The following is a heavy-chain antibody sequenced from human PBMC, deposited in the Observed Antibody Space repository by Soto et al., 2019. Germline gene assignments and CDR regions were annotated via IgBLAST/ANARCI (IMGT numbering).Heavy chain of an antibody. CDR1: GFTFSSYW. CDR3: ARDAYIGGYYQFDY. Sequence: PGGSLRLSCAASGFTFSSYWMHWVRQVPGKGLVWVSRIHFDGSTTHYADSVKGRFTISRDNAKNTLSLQMNSLRAEDTAVYYCARDAYIGGYYQFDYWGQGTLVTVSS. CDR2: IHFDGSTT. V-gene: IGHV3-74*01. J-gene: IGHJ4*02. D-gene: IGHD1-26*01.